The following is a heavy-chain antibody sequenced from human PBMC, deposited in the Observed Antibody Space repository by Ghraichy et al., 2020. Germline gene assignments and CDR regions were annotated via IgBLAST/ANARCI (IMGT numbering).Heavy chain of an antibody. CDR3: ARADTAMVTGGYNWFDP. J-gene: IGHJ5*02. CDR1: GGSFSGYY. Sequence: SETLSLTCAVYGGSFSGYYWSWIRQPPGKGLEWIGEINHSGSTNYNPSLKSRVTISVDTSKNQFSLKLSSVTAADTAVYYCARADTAMVTGGYNWFDPWGQGTLVTVSS. V-gene: IGHV4-34*01. CDR2: INHSGST. D-gene: IGHD5-18*01.